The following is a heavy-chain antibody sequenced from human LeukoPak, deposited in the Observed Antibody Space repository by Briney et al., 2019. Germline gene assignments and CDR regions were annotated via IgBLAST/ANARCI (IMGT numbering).Heavy chain of an antibody. Sequence: PSETLSLTGRVSGASINSGSNYWGWVRQPPGKTLEWIGSIYSSGSTYYNPSLKSRVIIMIDTPKNHFSLTLSSVTAADTAVYYCARSDGYGLVGIWGQGTMVTVSS. CDR2: IYSSGST. V-gene: IGHV4-39*07. D-gene: IGHD5-18*01. J-gene: IGHJ3*02. CDR3: ARSDGYGLVGI. CDR1: GASINSGSNY.